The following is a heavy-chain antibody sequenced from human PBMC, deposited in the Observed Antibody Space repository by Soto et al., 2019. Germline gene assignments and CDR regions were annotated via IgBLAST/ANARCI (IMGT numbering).Heavy chain of an antibody. J-gene: IGHJ4*02. CDR2: MNPNSGNT. CDR3: ARGSSSSWYVRAVDY. Sequence: ASVKVSCKASGYTFTIYDINWVRQAPGQGLEWMGWMNPNSGNTGYAQKFQGRVTMTRNASISTAYMELSSLRSEDTAVYYCARGSSSSWYVRAVDYWGQGTLVTASS. V-gene: IGHV1-8*01. D-gene: IGHD6-13*01. CDR1: GYTFTIYD.